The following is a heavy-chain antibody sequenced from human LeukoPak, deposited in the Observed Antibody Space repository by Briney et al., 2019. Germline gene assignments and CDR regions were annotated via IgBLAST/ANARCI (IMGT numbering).Heavy chain of an antibody. J-gene: IGHJ6*03. V-gene: IGHV4-38-2*02. D-gene: IGHD3-9*01. CDR3: ARDLRAFHYYYMDV. Sequence: PSETLSLTCTVSGYSISSGYYWGWIRQPPGKGLEWIGSIYYSGSTYYNPSLKSRVTISVDTSKNQFSLKLSSVTAADTAVYYCARDLRAFHYYYMDVWGKGTTVTVSS. CDR2: IYYSGST. CDR1: GYSISSGYY.